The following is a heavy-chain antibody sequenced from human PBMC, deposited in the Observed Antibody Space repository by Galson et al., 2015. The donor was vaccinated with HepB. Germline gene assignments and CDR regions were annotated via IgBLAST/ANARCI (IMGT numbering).Heavy chain of an antibody. J-gene: IGHJ6*03. CDR2: ISTYNGYS. CDR3: ARGRGSYYNYFYMDV. D-gene: IGHD1-26*01. Sequence: SVKVSCKASGYSFTSSGVSWVRQAPGQGLEWMGWISTYNGYSNYAQNFQGRVTLTTDTSTSTVSIELRSLTSDDTAVYYCARGRGSYYNYFYMDVWGGGTTVTVS. V-gene: IGHV1-18*01. CDR1: GYSFTSSG.